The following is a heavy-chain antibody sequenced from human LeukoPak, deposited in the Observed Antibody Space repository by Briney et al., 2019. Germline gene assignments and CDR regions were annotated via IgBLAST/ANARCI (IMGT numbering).Heavy chain of an antibody. Sequence: GGSLRLSCAASGFTFDEYGMNWVGQAPGKGLEWVSGINWNGGSTGYADAVKGRFTIHRDNAKKSLYLQMHSLRAEDTALYYCARGYFYDSSGYYGNLDYWGQGTLVTVSS. J-gene: IGHJ4*02. CDR1: GFTFDEYG. CDR3: ARGYFYDSSGYYGNLDY. CDR2: INWNGGST. D-gene: IGHD3-22*01. V-gene: IGHV3-20*04.